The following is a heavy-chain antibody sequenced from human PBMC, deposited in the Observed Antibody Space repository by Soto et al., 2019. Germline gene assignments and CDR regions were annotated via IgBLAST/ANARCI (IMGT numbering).Heavy chain of an antibody. Sequence: QLVESGGGLVQPGGSLRLSCAASGFTFSSYWLHWVRQAPGEGLVRVSRINPDGGRTNYADSVKGRFTICRDNAKNTLYLKMDSLRAEDTAVYYCARVKLGSYDWVDPWGQGTLVTVSS. J-gene: IGHJ5*02. D-gene: IGHD3-16*01. V-gene: IGHV3-74*01. CDR2: INPDGGRT. CDR1: GFTFSSYW. CDR3: ARVKLGSYDWVDP.